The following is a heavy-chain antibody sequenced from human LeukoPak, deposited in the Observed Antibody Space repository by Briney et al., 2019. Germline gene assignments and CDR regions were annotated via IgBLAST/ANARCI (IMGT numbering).Heavy chain of an antibody. CDR3: VATVTILDY. V-gene: IGHV3-23*01. Sequence: GGSLRLSCAASGFTFSSYAMHWVRQAPGKGLEYVSAISGSGGSTYYADSVKGRFTISRDNSKNTLYLQMNSLRAEDTAVYYCVATVTILDYWGQGTLVTVSS. CDR1: GFTFSSYA. CDR2: ISGSGGST. D-gene: IGHD4-17*01. J-gene: IGHJ4*02.